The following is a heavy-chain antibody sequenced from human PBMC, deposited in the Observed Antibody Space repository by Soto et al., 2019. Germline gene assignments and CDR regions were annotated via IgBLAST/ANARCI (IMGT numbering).Heavy chain of an antibody. J-gene: IGHJ6*02. V-gene: IGHV1-3*01. CDR1: GYTFTSYA. CDR3: ARDVGYCSGGSCYVGYYYYGMDV. CDR2: INAGNGNT. Sequence: ASVKVSCKASGYTFTSYAMNWVRQAPGQRLEWMGWINAGNGNTNYAQKLQGRVTMTTDTSTSTAYMELRSLRSDDTAVYYCARDVGYCSGGSCYVGYYYYGMDVWGQGTTVTVSS. D-gene: IGHD2-15*01.